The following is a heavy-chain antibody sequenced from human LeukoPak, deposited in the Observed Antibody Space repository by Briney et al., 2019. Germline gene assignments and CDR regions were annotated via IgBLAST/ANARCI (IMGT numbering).Heavy chain of an antibody. CDR3: ATYRQVLLPFES. V-gene: IGHV3-23*01. Sequence: GGSLRLSCAASGFTFSTFAMIWVRQPPGKGLEWVSSILPSGGEIHYADSVRGRFTISRDNSKSTLSLQMNSLRAEDTAIYYCATYRQVLLPFESWGQGTLVTVSS. CDR1: GFTFSTFA. J-gene: IGHJ4*02. CDR2: ILPSGGEI. D-gene: IGHD2-8*02.